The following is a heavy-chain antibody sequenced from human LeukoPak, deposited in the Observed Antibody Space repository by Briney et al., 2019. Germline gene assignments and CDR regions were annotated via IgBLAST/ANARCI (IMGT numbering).Heavy chain of an antibody. CDR1: GFTFSSYW. D-gene: IGHD3-3*01. V-gene: IGHV3-74*01. Sequence: GGSLRLSSVVSGFTFSSYWMHWVRQAPGKGLVWVSRINVDERSTSYADSVKGRFTISRDNAKNTLYLQMNSLRSEDTAVYYCASRNKWSGYYDYYYYYMDVWGKGTTVTV. J-gene: IGHJ6*03. CDR3: ASRNKWSGYYDYYYYYMDV. CDR2: INVDERST.